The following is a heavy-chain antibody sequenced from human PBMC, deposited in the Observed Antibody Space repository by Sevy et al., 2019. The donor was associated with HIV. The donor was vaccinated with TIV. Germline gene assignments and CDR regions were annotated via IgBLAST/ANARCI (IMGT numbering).Heavy chain of an antibody. CDR2: ISYDGRNNK. Sequence: GGSLRLSCAASGFRFSDYSMHWVRQAPGKGLEWVAVISYDGRNNKYNVDSVKGRFTLSRDNSKNTLFLQMNSLRAEDSAIYYCARDRGEILHSAFDCWGQGTLVTVSS. J-gene: IGHJ4*02. D-gene: IGHD3-16*01. CDR1: GFRFSDYS. V-gene: IGHV3-30*14. CDR3: ARDRGEILHSAFDC.